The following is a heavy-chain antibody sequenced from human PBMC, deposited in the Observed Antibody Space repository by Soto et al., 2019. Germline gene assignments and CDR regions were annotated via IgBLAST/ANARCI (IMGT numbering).Heavy chain of an antibody. CDR3: AKNNLYCSSTNCFVFDY. CDR2: IKQDGSEK. V-gene: IGHV3-7*01. Sequence: EVQLVESGGGLVQPGGSLRLSCAASGFTFSGYWMSWVRQAPGKGLEWVANIKQDGSEKYYVDSVKGRFTISRDNAKNSLYLLMNSLRAEDTAVYYCAKNNLYCSSTNCFVFDYWGQGTLVTVSS. J-gene: IGHJ4*02. D-gene: IGHD2-2*01. CDR1: GFTFSGYW.